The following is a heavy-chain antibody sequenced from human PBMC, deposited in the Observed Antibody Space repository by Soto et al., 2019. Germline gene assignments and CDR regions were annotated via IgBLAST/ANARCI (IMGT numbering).Heavy chain of an antibody. D-gene: IGHD2-2*01. J-gene: IGHJ6*02. CDR3: ARIVVVPAAPLFYYYAMDV. CDR1: GFSLSNARLG. Sequence: SGPTLVNPTETLTLTCTVSGFSLSNARLGVIWIRQPPGKALEWLAHFFSNDEKSYSTSLKSGLTIAKDTPKSQVVLTMTNMDPVDTATYYCARIVVVPAAPLFYYYAMDVWGQGTTVTVSS. V-gene: IGHV2-26*01. CDR2: FFSNDEK.